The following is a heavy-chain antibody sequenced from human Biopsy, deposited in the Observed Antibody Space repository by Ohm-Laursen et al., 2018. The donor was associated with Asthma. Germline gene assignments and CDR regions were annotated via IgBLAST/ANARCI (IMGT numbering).Heavy chain of an antibody. CDR1: GFTFSNYG. CDR3: ARQSGQDYGDSSGFDT. J-gene: IGHJ3*02. V-gene: IGHV3-30*03. Sequence: SLRLSCAASGFTFSNYGMHWVRQAPGKGLEWVALVSSDGHNKYYEDSVKGRFTISRDNSRKRLYLQINRLTVEDSAVYFCARQSGQDYGDSSGFDTWGQGTKVAVSS. CDR2: VSSDGHNK. D-gene: IGHD3-22*01.